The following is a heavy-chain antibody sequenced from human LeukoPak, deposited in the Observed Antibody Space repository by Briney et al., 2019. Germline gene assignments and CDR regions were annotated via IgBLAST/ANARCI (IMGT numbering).Heavy chain of an antibody. Sequence: GGSLRLSCAASGFTFNTYSMNWVRQAPGKGLEWISYISGSGGTMYYADSVKGRFTISRDNAKSLLNLQMSRLRAEDTAVYYCARGGSGPSRYWGHGTLVTVSS. CDR3: ARGGSGPSRY. D-gene: IGHD3-10*01. CDR1: GFTFNTYS. CDR2: ISGSGGTM. V-gene: IGHV3-48*01. J-gene: IGHJ4*01.